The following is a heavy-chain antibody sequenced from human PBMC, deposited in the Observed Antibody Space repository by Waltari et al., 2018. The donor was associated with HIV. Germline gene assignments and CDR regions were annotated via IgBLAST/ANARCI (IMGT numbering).Heavy chain of an antibody. J-gene: IGHJ5*02. CDR1: GFTFMTSA. CDR3: AADPQFVAVTGIGWFDP. Sequence: QMLLVQSGPEVKQPGTSVKVSCKASGFTFMTSAIQWVRQARGQRLEWIGRIVAGTYNTKYARKCHDRVTITRDLSTRTTYMELRSLRSEDTAVYFCAADPQFVAVTGIGWFDPWGQGTLVTVSS. V-gene: IGHV1-58*02. D-gene: IGHD6-19*01. CDR2: IVAGTYNT.